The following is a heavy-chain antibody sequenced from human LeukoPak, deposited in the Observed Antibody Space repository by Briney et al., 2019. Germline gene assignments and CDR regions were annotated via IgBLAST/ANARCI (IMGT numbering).Heavy chain of an antibody. D-gene: IGHD3-10*01. Sequence: GGSLRLSCAASGFTFRNYVIHWDRQAPGKGLEWVAVTSSDLNVKLYADSVNGRFTISRDNSRSTLYLQMNSLRPEDTAIYYCAREGYYGSGSPPSLYFDYWGQGTLVTVSS. CDR2: TSSDLNVK. CDR1: GFTFRNYV. CDR3: AREGYYGSGSPPSLYFDY. J-gene: IGHJ4*02. V-gene: IGHV3-30-3*01.